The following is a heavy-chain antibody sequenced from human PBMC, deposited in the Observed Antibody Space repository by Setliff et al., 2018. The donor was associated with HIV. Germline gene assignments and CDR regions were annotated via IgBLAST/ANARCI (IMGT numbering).Heavy chain of an antibody. V-gene: IGHV4-39*01. CDR3: ARVPVPGANWFDP. CDR1: GVSINRTDHY. Sequence: SETLSLTCSVSGVSINRTDHYWGWIRQSPGKGLEWIGSVSQSGSTYYNPSLKSRITISVDRSKNLFSLKLISVTAADQGVYYCARVPVPGANWFDPWGLGTLVTVSS. CDR2: VSQSGST. J-gene: IGHJ5*02.